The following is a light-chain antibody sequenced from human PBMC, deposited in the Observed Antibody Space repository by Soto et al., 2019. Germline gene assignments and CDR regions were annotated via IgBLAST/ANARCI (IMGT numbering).Light chain of an antibody. Sequence: DIKMTQSPSSLSASVGDRVTITCRANQSISDYLNWYQQKPGKAPKFLIYASSSLQSGVPSRFRGSGSGTDFTLTISSLQPEDFAMYYCQQSYSTPPITFGQGTRLAIK. V-gene: IGKV1-39*01. J-gene: IGKJ5*01. CDR1: QSISDY. CDR3: QQSYSTPPIT. CDR2: ASS.